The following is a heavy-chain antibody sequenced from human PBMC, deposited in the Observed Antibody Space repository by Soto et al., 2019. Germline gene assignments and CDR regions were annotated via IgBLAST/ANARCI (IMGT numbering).Heavy chain of an antibody. Sequence: QVQLQESGPGLVKPSQTLSLTCTVSGGSISSGAYFWSWIRQHPGKGLEWIGYIYYSGGTYSNPPLKSRLTMSIDTSKNQFSLKLSSVTAADTAVYYCARVHKGFGDYYYYMDVWGNGTTVTVSS. V-gene: IGHV4-31*03. CDR2: IYYSGGT. J-gene: IGHJ6*03. CDR1: GGSISSGAYF. CDR3: ARVHKGFGDYYYYMDV. D-gene: IGHD3-10*01.